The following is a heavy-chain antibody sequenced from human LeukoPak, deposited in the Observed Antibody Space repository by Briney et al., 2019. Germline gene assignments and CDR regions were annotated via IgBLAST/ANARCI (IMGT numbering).Heavy chain of an antibody. V-gene: IGHV3-21*01. J-gene: IGHJ3*02. CDR1: GITFNSYT. CDR3: ARGKVAVAATDDAFEI. Sequence: GGSLRLSCAASGITFNSYTMNWVRQAPGKGLEWVSSISSSSSYIYYAASVKGRFTISRDNAKNSLYLQMNRLRAEDTAVYYCARGKVAVAATDDAFEIWGQGTIVTVSS. D-gene: IGHD6-19*01. CDR2: ISSSSSYI.